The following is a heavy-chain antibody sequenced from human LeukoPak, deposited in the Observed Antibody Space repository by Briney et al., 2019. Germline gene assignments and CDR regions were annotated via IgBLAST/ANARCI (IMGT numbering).Heavy chain of an antibody. Sequence: GGSLRLSCAASGFTFSSYGMHWVRQAPGKGLEWVAVISYDGSNKYYADSVKGRFTISRDNSKNTLYLQMNSLRADDTAVYYCAKDRATRRRGTQEFDYWGQGTLVIVSS. CDR2: ISYDGSNK. D-gene: IGHD3-16*01. CDR1: GFTFSSYG. CDR3: AKDRATRRRGTQEFDY. J-gene: IGHJ4*02. V-gene: IGHV3-30*18.